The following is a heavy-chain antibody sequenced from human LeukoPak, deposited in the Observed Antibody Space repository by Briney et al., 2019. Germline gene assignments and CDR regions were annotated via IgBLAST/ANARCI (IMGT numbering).Heavy chain of an antibody. V-gene: IGHV4-39*07. Sequence: SETLSLTCTVSGGSISSSSYYWGWIRQPPGKGLEWIGSIYYSGSTYYNPSLKSRVTISVDKSKNQFSLDLSSVTAADTAVYYCATYLRGYFDYWGQGTLVTVSS. CDR2: IYYSGST. CDR1: GGSISSSSYY. D-gene: IGHD3-10*01. CDR3: ATYLRGYFDY. J-gene: IGHJ4*02.